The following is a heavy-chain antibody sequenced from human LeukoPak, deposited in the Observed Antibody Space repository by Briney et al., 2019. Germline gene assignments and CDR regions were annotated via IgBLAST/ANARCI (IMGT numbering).Heavy chain of an antibody. Sequence: PSETLSLTCTVSGGSISSGSYYWGWIRQPPGTGLEWIGSIYYSGSTYYNPSLKSRVTISVDTSKNQLSLKLSSVTAADTAVYYCARDRVTYYDFWSGYYSNYYYYGMDVWGQGTTVTVSS. D-gene: IGHD3-3*01. V-gene: IGHV4-39*02. J-gene: IGHJ6*02. CDR3: ARDRVTYYDFWSGYYSNYYYYGMDV. CDR2: IYYSGST. CDR1: GGSISSGSYY.